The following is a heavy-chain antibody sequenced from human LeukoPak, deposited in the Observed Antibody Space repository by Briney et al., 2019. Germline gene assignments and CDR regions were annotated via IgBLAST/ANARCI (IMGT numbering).Heavy chain of an antibody. D-gene: IGHD3-22*01. CDR1: GYTLSELS. CDR3: ATTRYYYDSSGGIDY. Sequence: ASVKVSCKVPGYTLSELSIHWVRQTPGKGLEWMGGFDPEDGETIYAQKFQGRVTMTEDTPTDTAYMELSSLRSEDTAVYYCATTRYYYDSSGGIDYWGQGTLVTVSS. CDR2: FDPEDGET. J-gene: IGHJ4*02. V-gene: IGHV1-24*01.